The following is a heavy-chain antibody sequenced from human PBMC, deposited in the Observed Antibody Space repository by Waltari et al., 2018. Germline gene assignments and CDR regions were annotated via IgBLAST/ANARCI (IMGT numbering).Heavy chain of an antibody. D-gene: IGHD5-18*01. CDR2: ISGSGGST. CDR1: GFTFSSYA. CDR3: ATGGHIQDAFDI. V-gene: IGHV3-23*04. J-gene: IGHJ3*02. Sequence: EVQLVESGGGLVQPGGSLRLSCAASGFTFSSYAMSWVRQAPGKGLEWVSAISGSGGSTYYADSVKGRFTISRDNSKNTLYLQMNSLRSEDTAVYYCATGGHIQDAFDIWGQGTMVTVSS.